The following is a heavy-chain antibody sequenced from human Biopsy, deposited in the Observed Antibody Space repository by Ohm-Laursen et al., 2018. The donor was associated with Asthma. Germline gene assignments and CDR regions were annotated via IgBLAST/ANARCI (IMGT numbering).Heavy chain of an antibody. V-gene: IGHV4-34*01. CDR1: PGSFSGFF. J-gene: IGHJ6*02. Sequence: GTLSLTCAVYPGSFSGFFWTWIRQSPEKGLEWIGETNERGVTNNNPSLKSRVIISIDTYWNRVSLKLTSVTAADTAVYYCARGPELDVWGQGTTVTVSS. CDR2: TNERGVT. CDR3: ARGPELDV.